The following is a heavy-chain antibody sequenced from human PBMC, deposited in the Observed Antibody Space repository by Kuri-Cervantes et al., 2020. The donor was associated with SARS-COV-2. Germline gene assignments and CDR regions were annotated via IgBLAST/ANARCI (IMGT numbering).Heavy chain of an antibody. J-gene: IGHJ6*02. D-gene: IGHD2-2*02. CDR1: GYTFTNYA. V-gene: IGHV1-18*01. Sequence: GGSLRLSCKSSGYTFTNYAISWVRQAPGQGLEWMGWISAYNGYTNYAQKFQGRVTMTTDTSTNTAYMELRSLRSDDTAVYYCAREDLGYCSSTSCYSKDSYYGMDVWGQGTTVTVSS. CDR2: ISAYNGYT. CDR3: AREDLGYCSSTSCYSKDSYYGMDV.